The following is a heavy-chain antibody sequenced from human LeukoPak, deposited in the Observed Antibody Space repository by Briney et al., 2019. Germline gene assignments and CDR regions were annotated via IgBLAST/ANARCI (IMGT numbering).Heavy chain of an antibody. J-gene: IGHJ4*02. D-gene: IGHD1-26*01. CDR2: IYTSGST. V-gene: IGHV4-4*07. CDR3: ARDRYSGSYYYGFDY. CDR1: GGSISSYY. Sequence: SETLSLTCTVSGGSISSYYWSWIRQPPGKGLEWIGRIYTSGSTNYNPSLKSRVTMSVDTSKNQFSLKLSSVTAADTAVYYCARDRYSGSYYYGFDYWGQGTLVTVSS.